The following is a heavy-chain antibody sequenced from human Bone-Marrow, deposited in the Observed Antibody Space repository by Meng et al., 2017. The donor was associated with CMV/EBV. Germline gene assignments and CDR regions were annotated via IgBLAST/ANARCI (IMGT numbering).Heavy chain of an antibody. CDR3: ARARPVALVPAARARYDY. D-gene: IGHD2-2*01. J-gene: IGHJ4*02. CDR1: GGSFSGYY. V-gene: IGHV4-34*01. CDR2: INHSGST. Sequence: SETLSLTCAVYGGSFSGYYWSWIRQPPGKGLEWIGEINHSGSTNYNPSLKSRVTISVGTSKNQFSRKLSSVTAADTAVYYCARARPVALVPAARARYDYWGQGTLVTVSS.